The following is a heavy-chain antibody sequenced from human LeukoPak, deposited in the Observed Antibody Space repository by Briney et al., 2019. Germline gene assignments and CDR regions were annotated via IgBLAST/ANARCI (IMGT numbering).Heavy chain of an antibody. D-gene: IGHD2-15*01. J-gene: IGHJ4*02. Sequence: SETLSLTCAVYGGSFSGYYWSWIRQPPGEGLEWIGEINHSGSTNYNPSLKSRVTISVDTSKNQFSLKLSSVTAAATAVYYCARGNSFFSIVVVVAAPLYFDYWGQGTLVTVSS. CDR3: ARGNSFFSIVVVVAAPLYFDY. CDR2: INHSGST. CDR1: GGSFSGYY. V-gene: IGHV4-34*01.